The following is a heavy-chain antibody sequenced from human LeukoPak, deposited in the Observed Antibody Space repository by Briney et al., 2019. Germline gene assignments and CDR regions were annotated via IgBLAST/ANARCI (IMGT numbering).Heavy chain of an antibody. V-gene: IGHV3-30*02. CDR3: AKDNNYDILTGFTFDY. CDR1: GFTFSSYG. CDR2: IRFDGSNK. Sequence: GGSLRLSCAASGFTFSSYGMHWVRQAPGKGLEWVAFIRFDGSNKYYADSVKGRFTISRDSSKNTLYLQMNSLRAEDTAVYYCAKDNNYDILTGFTFDYWGQGTLVTVSS. D-gene: IGHD3-9*01. J-gene: IGHJ4*02.